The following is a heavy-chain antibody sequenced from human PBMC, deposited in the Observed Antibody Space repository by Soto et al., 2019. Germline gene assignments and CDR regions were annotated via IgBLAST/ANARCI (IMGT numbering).Heavy chain of an antibody. Sequence: QVQLVQSGTEVKKPGASVKVSCKASGYTFSTDGISWLRQAPVQGLEWMGWISGYNGNTKYAQKFQGRVTMTTDTSTSTAYMELRSLTSDDTAVYYCVRDGGQTVVDSWGQGTLVTVSS. V-gene: IGHV1-18*01. J-gene: IGHJ5*01. CDR2: ISGYNGNT. CDR1: GYTFSTDG. CDR3: VRDGGQTVVDS. D-gene: IGHD3-16*01.